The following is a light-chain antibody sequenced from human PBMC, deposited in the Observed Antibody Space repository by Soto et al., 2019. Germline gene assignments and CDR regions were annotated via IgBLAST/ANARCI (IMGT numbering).Light chain of an antibody. CDR2: TFS. Sequence: DVVMTQSPLSLPVTLGQPASISCSSSQSLVYSDGNTSLNWFQQRPGQSPRRLIYTFSNRDSGVPDRFSGSGSGTDFTLKISRVEAEDVGFYYCMQGTHWPPYTFGQGTKV. CDR1: QSLVYSDGNTS. V-gene: IGKV2-30*01. CDR3: MQGTHWPPYT. J-gene: IGKJ2*01.